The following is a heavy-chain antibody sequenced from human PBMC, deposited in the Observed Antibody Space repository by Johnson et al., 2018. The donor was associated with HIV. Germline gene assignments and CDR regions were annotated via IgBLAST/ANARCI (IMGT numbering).Heavy chain of an antibody. J-gene: IGHJ3*01. V-gene: IGHV3-11*04. Sequence: VHLVESGGGLVQPGGSLRLACAASGFTVSSNYMSWIRQAPGKGLEWISYISSGGSTKYYADSVKGRFTISRDNAKNSLYLQMDSLRAEDTAVYYCASPPSGYDFWDGPNIFDVWGQGTMVSVAS. CDR1: GFTVSSNY. D-gene: IGHD3-3*01. CDR3: ASPPSGYDFWDGPNIFDV. CDR2: ISSGGSTK.